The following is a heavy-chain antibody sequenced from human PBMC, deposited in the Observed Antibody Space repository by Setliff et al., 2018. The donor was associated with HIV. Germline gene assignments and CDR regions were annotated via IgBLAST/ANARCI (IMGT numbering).Heavy chain of an antibody. CDR2: IDRDGSET. J-gene: IGHJ6*02. D-gene: IGHD3-10*01. CDR3: ARKFRPGHGVDV. CDR1: GFTFRSYW. Sequence: HPGGSLRLSCVASGFTFRSYWMSWVRQAPGKGLEWVANIDRDGSETNYVDSVKGRFTIFRDNAKSSMYLQMNSLRAEDTAIYYCARKFRPGHGVDVWGQGTTVTVSS. V-gene: IGHV3-7*01.